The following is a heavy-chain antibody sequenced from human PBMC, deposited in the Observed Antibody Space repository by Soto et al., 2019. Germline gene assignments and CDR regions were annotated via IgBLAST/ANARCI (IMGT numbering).Heavy chain of an antibody. CDR1: GFTFSSYG. D-gene: IGHD3-9*01. V-gene: IGHV3-30*18. CDR2: ISHDGSNK. Sequence: GGSLRLSCAASGFTFSSYGMHWVRQAPGKGLEWVAVISHDGSNKYYADSVKGRFTISRDNSKNTLYLQMNSLRAEDTAVYYCAKAMVRDILTGYALGYFDYWGQGTLVTVSS. J-gene: IGHJ4*02. CDR3: AKAMVRDILTGYALGYFDY.